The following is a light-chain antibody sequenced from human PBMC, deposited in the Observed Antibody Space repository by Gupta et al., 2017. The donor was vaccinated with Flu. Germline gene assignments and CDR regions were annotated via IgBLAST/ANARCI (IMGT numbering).Light chain of an antibody. CDR2: EFN. V-gene: IGLV2-8*01. CDR1: RSAIGGDNC. Sequence: GTGTRSAIGGDNCVSWYHRHPAKASKLLLYEFNERPAGAPARVSCSKSGDTAALTVSGLPAEEEADYYCSSYAGNNNNGVVFGGGTTLTVL. J-gene: IGLJ2*01. CDR3: SSYAGNNNNGVV.